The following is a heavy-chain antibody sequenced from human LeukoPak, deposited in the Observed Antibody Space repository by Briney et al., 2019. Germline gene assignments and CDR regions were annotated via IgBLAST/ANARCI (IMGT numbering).Heavy chain of an antibody. J-gene: IGHJ4*02. V-gene: IGHV4-38-2*02. CDR2: IYHSGST. CDR3: ARVRGGYYFDY. D-gene: IGHD3-22*01. CDR1: GYSISSGYY. Sequence: SETLSLTCTVSGYSISSGYYWGWIRQPPGKGLEWIGSIYHSGSTYYNPSLKSRGTISVDRSKNQFSLKLSSVTAADMAVYYCARVRGGYYFDYWGQGTLVIVSS.